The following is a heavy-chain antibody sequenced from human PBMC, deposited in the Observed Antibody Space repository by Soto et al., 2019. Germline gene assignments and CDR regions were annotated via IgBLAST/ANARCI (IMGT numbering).Heavy chain of an antibody. D-gene: IGHD3-10*01. V-gene: IGHV1-8*01. CDR1: GYTFTNYE. CDR3: ARMASSGSLNWFDP. J-gene: IGHJ5*02. CDR2: MNPGSGNT. Sequence: VQLVQSGAEVKKPGASVKVSCKASGYTFTNYEISWVRQATGQGLEWMGWMNPGSGNTGYAHKFQGRVTMTRNLSISTAYMELSKLGSDDTAIYYCARMASSGSLNWFDPWGQGTLVTVSS.